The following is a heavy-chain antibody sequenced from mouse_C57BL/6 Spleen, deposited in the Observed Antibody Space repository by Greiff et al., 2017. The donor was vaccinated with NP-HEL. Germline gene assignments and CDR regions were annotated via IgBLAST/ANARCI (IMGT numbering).Heavy chain of an antibody. J-gene: IGHJ2*01. CDR2: IYPGSGNT. CDR1: GYTFTDYY. Sequence: LVESGAELVRPGASVKLSCKASGYTFTDYYINWVKQRPGQGLEWIARIYPGSGNTYYNEKFKGKATLTAEKSSSTAYMQLSSLTSEDSAVYFCARFYYDFFFDYWGQGTTLTVSS. CDR3: ARFYYDFFFDY. D-gene: IGHD2-4*01. V-gene: IGHV1-76*01.